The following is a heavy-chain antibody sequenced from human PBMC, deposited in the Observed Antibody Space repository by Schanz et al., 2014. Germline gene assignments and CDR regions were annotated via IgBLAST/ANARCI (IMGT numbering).Heavy chain of an antibody. J-gene: IGHJ4*02. D-gene: IGHD1-1*01. Sequence: EMQLLESGGGLAQPGGSLRLSCAASGFTLSNYAMSWVRQAPGKGLEWVSALSEGGGGTHYADSVRGRFTISRDNAKNSLYLEMNSLRAEDTALYYCARDRRNADLDYWGQGTLVTVSS. CDR2: LSEGGGGT. V-gene: IGHV3-23*01. CDR1: GFTLSNYA. CDR3: ARDRRNADLDY.